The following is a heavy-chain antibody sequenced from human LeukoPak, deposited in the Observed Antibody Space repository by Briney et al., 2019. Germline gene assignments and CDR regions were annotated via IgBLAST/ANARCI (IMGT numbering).Heavy chain of an antibody. CDR2: TSYRAKWYY. Sequence: SQTLSLTCVISGDSVSSNSAAWNWIRQSPSRGLEWLGRTSYRAKWYYDYAVSVKSRITVNPDPSRNQFSLQLTSVTPEDTAVYYCAREARNAFDMWGQGTMVTVSS. CDR1: GDSVSSNSAA. J-gene: IGHJ3*02. V-gene: IGHV6-1*01. CDR3: AREARNAFDM.